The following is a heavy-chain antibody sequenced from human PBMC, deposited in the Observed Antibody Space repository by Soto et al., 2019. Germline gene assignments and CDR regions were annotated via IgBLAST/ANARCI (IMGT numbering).Heavy chain of an antibody. V-gene: IGHV1-18*01. J-gene: IGHJ2*01. CDR2: ISPSTGDT. CDR1: GYTFMNYA. CDR3: VRCYCSVGSCYTCWHFDL. D-gene: IGHD2-15*01. Sequence: QVQLVQSGAEVKEPGASVKLSCQASGYTFMNYAISWVRQAPGQGLEWMGWISPSTGDTDQAQNFQGRVTMTLDTSTNTANLELRTLRSDGSAVYYCVRCYCSVGSCYTCWHFDLWGRGTLVTVSS.